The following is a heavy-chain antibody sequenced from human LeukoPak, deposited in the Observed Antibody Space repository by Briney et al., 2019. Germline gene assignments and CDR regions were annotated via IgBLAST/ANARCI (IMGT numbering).Heavy chain of an antibody. V-gene: IGHV1-8*01. J-gene: IGHJ4*02. CDR1: GYILTSYD. D-gene: IGHD4-23*01. CDR3: ARGRSSGGGKVKGTFDY. Sequence: ASVKVSCKASGYILTSYDINWVRQATGQGLEWMGWMNPNSANTGYAQKFQGRITMTRNTSISTAYMELSSLRSEDTAVYYCARGRSSGGGKVKGTFDYWGRGTLVTVSS. CDR2: MNPNSANT.